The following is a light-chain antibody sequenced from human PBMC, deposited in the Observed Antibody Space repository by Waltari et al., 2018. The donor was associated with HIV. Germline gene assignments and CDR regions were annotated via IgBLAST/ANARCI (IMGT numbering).Light chain of an antibody. CDR1: SHKIGLYP. CDR2: GNS. J-gene: IGLJ3*02. Sequence: QSALTQEASVSGTVGQTVTLSCSGNSHKIGLYPEAWYQQISHGTPHPVLFGNSPPSGIPARFSGSQSGTSASLTISGLQPEDEAHYYCSTWDNSLSGWVLGGGTTLTVL. CDR3: STWDNSLSGWV. V-gene: IGLV1-44*01.